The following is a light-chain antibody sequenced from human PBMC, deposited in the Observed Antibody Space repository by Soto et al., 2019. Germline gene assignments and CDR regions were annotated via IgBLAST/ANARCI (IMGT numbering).Light chain of an antibody. CDR1: ESVSSNY. CDR3: QQYGGSPRT. Sequence: EIVLTQSPGTLSLSPGERATLSCRASESVSSNYLAWYQQKPGQAPRLLIYGASTRATGVPERFSCSGCGTDFTLSIIRLEPEDFAVYYCQQYGGSPRTFGQGTKVEIK. J-gene: IGKJ1*01. V-gene: IGKV3-20*01. CDR2: GAS.